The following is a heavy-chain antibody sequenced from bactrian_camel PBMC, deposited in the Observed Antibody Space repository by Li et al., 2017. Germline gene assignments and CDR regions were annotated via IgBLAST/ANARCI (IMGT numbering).Heavy chain of an antibody. V-gene: IGHV3S1*01. CDR1: GFTFSNYW. Sequence: VQLVESGGGLVRPGGSLRLSCAASGFTFSNYWMYWVRQAPGKGLEWVSTITTDDTYNAYADSVKGRFTISRDLAANTVYLQMNSLKPEDTALYYCAAETARFGGSGLQEVDFGYWGQGTQVTVS. CDR3: AAETARFGGSGLQEVDFGY. J-gene: IGHJ6*01. CDR2: ITTDDTYN. D-gene: IGHD7*01.